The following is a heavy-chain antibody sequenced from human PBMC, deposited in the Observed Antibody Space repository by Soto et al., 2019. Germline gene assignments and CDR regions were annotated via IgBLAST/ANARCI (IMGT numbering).Heavy chain of an antibody. V-gene: IGHV1-69*13. CDR1: GGTFSSYA. CDR3: ASWIQIDYYYYGMDL. D-gene: IGHD5-18*01. Sequence: SVKVSCKASGGTFSSYAISWVRQAPGQGLEWMGGIIPIFGTANYAQKFQGRVTITADESTSTAYMELSSLRSEDTAVYYCASWIQIDYYYYGMDLWGQGTTVTVSS. J-gene: IGHJ6*02. CDR2: IIPIFGTA.